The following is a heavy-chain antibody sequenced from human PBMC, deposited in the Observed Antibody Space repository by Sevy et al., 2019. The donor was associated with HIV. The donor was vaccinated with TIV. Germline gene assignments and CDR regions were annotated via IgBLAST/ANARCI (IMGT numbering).Heavy chain of an antibody. D-gene: IGHD2-15*01. Sequence: ASVKVSCKASGYTFTGYYMHWVRQAPGQGLEWMGRINPNSGGTSYAQKFQGRVTMTRDTSISTAYMELSRLRSDDTAVYYCASLGDCSGGSCDRSYYYGMDVWGQGTTVTVSS. V-gene: IGHV1-2*06. CDR1: GYTFTGYY. CDR3: ASLGDCSGGSCDRSYYYGMDV. CDR2: INPNSGGT. J-gene: IGHJ6*02.